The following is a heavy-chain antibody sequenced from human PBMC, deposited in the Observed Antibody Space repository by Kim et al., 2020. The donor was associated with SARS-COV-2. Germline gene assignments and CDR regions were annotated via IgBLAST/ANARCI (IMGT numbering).Heavy chain of an antibody. CDR3: AREGRDEKWQSLEY. CDR2: MSYDESKK. D-gene: IGHD5-12*01. CDR1: GFTFSNYP. Sequence: GGSLRLSCAASGFTFSNYPMHWVRQAPGQGLEWVAIMSYDESKKNYGDSVKGRFTISRDNSKNTLYLQMNSLRPEDTAVYYCAREGRDEKWQSLEYWGQGTLVTVSS. J-gene: IGHJ4*02. V-gene: IGHV3-30*04.